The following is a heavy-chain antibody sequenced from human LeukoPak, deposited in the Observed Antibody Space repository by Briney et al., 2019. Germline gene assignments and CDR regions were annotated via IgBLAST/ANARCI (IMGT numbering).Heavy chain of an antibody. CDR1: GFTFSNYA. Sequence: GGSLRLSCAASGFTFSNYAMSWVRQAPGKGLEWVSAISGSGGNTYYADSVEGRFTISRDNSKNTLYLQMDRLRVEDSAVYYCVRDGDIVVVITFDYWGQGTLVTVSS. CDR2: ISGSGGNT. CDR3: VRDGDIVVVITFDY. V-gene: IGHV3-23*01. J-gene: IGHJ4*02. D-gene: IGHD3-22*01.